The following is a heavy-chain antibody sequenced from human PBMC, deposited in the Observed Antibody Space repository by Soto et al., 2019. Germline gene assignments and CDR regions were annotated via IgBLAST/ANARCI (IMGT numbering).Heavy chain of an antibody. CDR2: ISSGNDDT. Sequence: GASVKVSCKASGYTFTSYAMHWVRQAPGQGLEWMGWISSGNDDTKYSQNFQGRVTFTRDTSASTAYMELSSLGSEDTAVYYCARWSSFDWFDSWGQGTLVTVSS. CDR1: GYTFTSYA. CDR3: ARWSSFDWFDS. D-gene: IGHD3-3*02. J-gene: IGHJ5*01. V-gene: IGHV1-3*04.